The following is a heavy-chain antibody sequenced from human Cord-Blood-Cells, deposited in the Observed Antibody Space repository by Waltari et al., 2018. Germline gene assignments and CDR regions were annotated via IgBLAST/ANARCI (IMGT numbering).Heavy chain of an antibody. CDR1: GYTFTSYA. CDR2: INTNTGNP. D-gene: IGHD2-2*01. V-gene: IGHV7-4-1*02. Sequence: QVQLVQSGSELKKPGASVKVSCKASGYTFTSYAMNWVRQAPGQGLEWMGWINTNTGNPTYAQVFTGRFVFSLDTSVSTAYLQISSLKAEDTAVYYCARDGDIVVVPAARKYGMDVWGQGTTVTVSS. CDR3: ARDGDIVVVPAARKYGMDV. J-gene: IGHJ6*02.